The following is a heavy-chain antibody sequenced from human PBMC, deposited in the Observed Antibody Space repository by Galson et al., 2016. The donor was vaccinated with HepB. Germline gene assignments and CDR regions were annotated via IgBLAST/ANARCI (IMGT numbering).Heavy chain of an antibody. D-gene: IGHD6-13*01. J-gene: IGHJ4*02. CDR2: INTSKGNT. Sequence: SVKVSCKASGYTFTRYVISWVRQAPGQGLEWMGWINTSKGNTYYAQKFQGRVTLTIDTSTSTAYMELRSLISDDAAVYYCATRPADGSPYYFDCWGQGTLVTVSS. V-gene: IGHV1-18*01. CDR1: GYTFTRYV. CDR3: ATRPADGSPYYFDC.